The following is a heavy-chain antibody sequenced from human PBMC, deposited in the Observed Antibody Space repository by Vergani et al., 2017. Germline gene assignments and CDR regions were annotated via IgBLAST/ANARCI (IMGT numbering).Heavy chain of an antibody. D-gene: IGHD3-9*01. V-gene: IGHV4-39*01. CDR3: ARRSGIVYDIFSGTQYFFDF. J-gene: IGHJ4*02. CDR2: IYYSWST. Sequence: QVQLQESGPGLVKPSETLSLTCTVSNDSFSNTFYYLSWIRQTPGKGLEWIGSIYYSWSTYYNPSLESRVTMSVDTSKSQFSLKLSSVTAADTAVYYCARRSGIVYDIFSGTQYFFDFWGQGSLVTVSS. CDR1: NDSFSNTFYY.